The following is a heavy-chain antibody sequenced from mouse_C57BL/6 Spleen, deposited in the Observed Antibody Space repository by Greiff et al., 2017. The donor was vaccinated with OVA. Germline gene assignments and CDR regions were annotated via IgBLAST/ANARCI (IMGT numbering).Heavy chain of an antibody. CDR2: IDPENGDT. J-gene: IGHJ3*01. V-gene: IGHV14-4*01. D-gene: IGHD3-2*02. CDR1: GFNIKDDY. Sequence: EVQLQQSGAELVRPGASVKLSCTASGFNIKDDYMHWVKQRPEQGLEWIGWIDPENGDTEYASKFQGKATITADTSSNTAYLQLSSLTSEDTAVYYCTTQLRLQGFAYWGQGTLVTVSA. CDR3: TTQLRLQGFAY.